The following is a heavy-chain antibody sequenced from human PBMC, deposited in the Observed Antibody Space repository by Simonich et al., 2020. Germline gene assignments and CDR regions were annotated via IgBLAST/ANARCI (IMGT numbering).Heavy chain of an antibody. CDR2: IYYSGST. J-gene: IGHJ3*02. Sequence: QLQLQESGPGLVKPSETLSLTCTVSGGSISSSSYYWGGIRQPPGKGLEWIGMIYYSGSTYYNPSLKSRVTISVDTSKNQFSLKLSSVTAADTAVYYCARHAGFAFDIWGQGTMVTVSS. CDR3: ARHAGFAFDI. CDR1: GGSISSSSYY. V-gene: IGHV4-39*01. D-gene: IGHD6-13*01.